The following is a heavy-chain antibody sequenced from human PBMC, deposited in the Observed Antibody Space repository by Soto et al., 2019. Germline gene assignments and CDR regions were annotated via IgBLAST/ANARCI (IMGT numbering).Heavy chain of an antibody. CDR1: GFIFKMYW. D-gene: IGHD3-10*01. Sequence: GGSMRLSCAASGFIFKMYWMHWVRQSQGKGLVWISRIYNDGTYSDYADSVRGRFTISRDNVNDTLYLQMNNLRAEDSGLYYCTRGPRPISTGTGAYWGQGTQVTVSS. CDR3: TRGPRPISTGTGAY. J-gene: IGHJ4*02. CDR2: IYNDGTYS. V-gene: IGHV3-74*01.